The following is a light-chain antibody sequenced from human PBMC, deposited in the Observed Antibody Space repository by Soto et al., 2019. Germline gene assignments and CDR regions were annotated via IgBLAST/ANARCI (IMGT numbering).Light chain of an antibody. V-gene: IGKV4-1*01. J-gene: IGKJ2*01. Sequence: DIVMTQSPDSLAVSLGERATINCKSAQSVFYSSNHKNYLAWYQQKPGQPPKLLIYWASTREAGVPDRFSGSGSGTDFSLNISDVQAEDVAVYYCQQYFSSPGYTFGQGTKLEIK. CDR1: QSVFYSSNHKNY. CDR3: QQYFSSPGYT. CDR2: WAS.